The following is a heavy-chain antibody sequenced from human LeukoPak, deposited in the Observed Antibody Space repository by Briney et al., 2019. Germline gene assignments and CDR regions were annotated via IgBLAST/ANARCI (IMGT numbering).Heavy chain of an antibody. J-gene: IGHJ6*02. Sequence: SQTLSLTCTVSGGSISSGGYYWSWIRQPPGKGLEWIGEINHSGSTNYNPSLKSRVTISVDKSKNQFSLKLSSVTAADTAVYYCSRGWLRYYYGMDVWGQGTTVTVSS. CDR2: INHSGST. CDR1: GGSISSGGYY. V-gene: IGHV4-30-2*01. CDR3: SRGWLRYYYGMDV. D-gene: IGHD5-24*01.